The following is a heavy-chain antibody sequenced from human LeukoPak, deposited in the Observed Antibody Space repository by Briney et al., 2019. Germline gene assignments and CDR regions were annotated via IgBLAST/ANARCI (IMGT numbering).Heavy chain of an antibody. V-gene: IGHV3-23*01. CDR2: ISGSGGST. Sequence: QAGGSLRLSCAASGFTFSSYAMRWVRPAPGKGLEWVSAISGSGGSTYYADSVKGRFTISRDNSKNTLYLQMNSLRAEDTAVYYCANNGPIYSYGTHDAFDIWGQGTMVTVSS. D-gene: IGHD5-18*01. J-gene: IGHJ3*02. CDR3: ANNGPIYSYGTHDAFDI. CDR1: GFTFSSYA.